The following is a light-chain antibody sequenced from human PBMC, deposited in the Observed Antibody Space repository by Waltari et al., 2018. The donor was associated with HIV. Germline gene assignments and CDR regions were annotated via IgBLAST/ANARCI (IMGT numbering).Light chain of an antibody. CDR1: QNVGEY. CDR2: GAS. J-gene: IGKJ4*01. CDR3: QQSYTHPLT. V-gene: IGKV1-39*01. Sequence: DIQMTQSPSSLHASVGDTITITCRAGQNVGEYLHWFQKKAGQAPNLLIYGASSLHSGVPSRFRGSGSGTTFILTISGLQREDFATYFCQQSYTHPLTFGGGTKVEL.